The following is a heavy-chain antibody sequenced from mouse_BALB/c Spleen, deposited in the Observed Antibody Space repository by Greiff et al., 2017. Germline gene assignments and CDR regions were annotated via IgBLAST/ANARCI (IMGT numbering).Heavy chain of an antibody. J-gene: IGHJ3*01. Sequence: QVQLKESGAELARPGASVKMSCKASGYTFTSYTMHWVKQRPGQGLEWIGYINPSSGYTNYNQKFKDKATLTADKSSSTAYMQLSSLTSEDSAVYYCARDGGGFAYWGQGTLVTVSA. V-gene: IGHV1-4*01. D-gene: IGHD1-1*02. CDR2: INPSSGYT. CDR3: ARDGGGFAY. CDR1: GYTFTSYT.